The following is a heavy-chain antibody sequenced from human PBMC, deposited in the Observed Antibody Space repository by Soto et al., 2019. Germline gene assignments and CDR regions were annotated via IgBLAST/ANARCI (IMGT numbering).Heavy chain of an antibody. CDR1: GGSFSGYY. V-gene: IGHV4-34*01. J-gene: IGHJ6*02. CDR2: INHSGST. Sequence: SETLSLTCAVYGGSFSGYYWSWIRQPPGKGLEWIGEINHSGSTNHNPSLKSRVTISVDTSKNQFSLKLSSVTAADTAVYYCAGAGSSSRDYYYGMDVWGQGTTVTVSS. D-gene: IGHD6-6*01. CDR3: AGAGSSSRDYYYGMDV.